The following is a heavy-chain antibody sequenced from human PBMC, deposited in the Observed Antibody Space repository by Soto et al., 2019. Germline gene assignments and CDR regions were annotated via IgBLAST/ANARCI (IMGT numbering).Heavy chain of an antibody. Sequence: GGSLRLSCAASGFTFSSYAMSWVRKAPGKGLEWVSSISGPGGSTYYADSVKGRFTISRDNSKNTLYLQMNSLRAEDTAVYYCAKGGGSYYYGPGGMDVWGQGTTVTVSS. CDR3: AKGGGSYYYGPGGMDV. V-gene: IGHV3-23*01. D-gene: IGHD3-10*01. CDR2: ISGPGGST. J-gene: IGHJ6*02. CDR1: GFTFSSYA.